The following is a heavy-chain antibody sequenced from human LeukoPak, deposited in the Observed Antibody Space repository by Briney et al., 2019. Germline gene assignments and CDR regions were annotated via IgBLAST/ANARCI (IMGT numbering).Heavy chain of an antibody. CDR1: GGTFSSNP. CDR2: IIPIFDTA. V-gene: IGHV1-69*13. J-gene: IGHJ3*02. Sequence: SVKVSCKSSGGTFSSNPISWVRQAPGHGLEWMGGIIPIFDTANYAQNFQGRVTITADESTSTVYMELSSLKSEDTAVYYCARVERWLQTNAFDIWGQGTMLTVSS. CDR3: ARVERWLQTNAFDI. D-gene: IGHD5-24*01.